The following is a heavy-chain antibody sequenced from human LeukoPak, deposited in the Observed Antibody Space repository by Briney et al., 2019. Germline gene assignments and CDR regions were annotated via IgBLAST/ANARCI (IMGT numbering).Heavy chain of an antibody. V-gene: IGHV3-53*01. D-gene: IGHD2-21*02. CDR1: GFTVSSNY. J-gene: IGHJ6*02. Sequence: GGSLRLSCAASGFTVSSNYMSWVRQAPGKGLEWVSVIYSGGSTYYADSVKGRFTISRDNSKNTLYLQMNSLRAEDTAVYYCARDKNLYCGGDCYPFMDVWGQGTTVTVSS. CDR3: ARDKNLYCGGDCYPFMDV. CDR2: IYSGGST.